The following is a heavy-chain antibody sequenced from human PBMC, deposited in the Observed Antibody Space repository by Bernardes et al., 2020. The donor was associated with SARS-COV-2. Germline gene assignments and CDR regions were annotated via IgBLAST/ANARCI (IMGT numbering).Heavy chain of an antibody. V-gene: IGHV1-3*01. CDR1: GYTFTSYA. CDR3: ARDSSRLWYTDDYFQN. CDR2: INAGNGDT. J-gene: IGHJ1*01. D-gene: IGHD3-10*01. Sequence: ASVKVSCKASGYTFTSYAMHWVRQAPGQSLEWMGWINAGNGDTKHSQKFQGRLIITRDTSASTLYMELSSLRSEDTAVYYCARDSSRLWYTDDYFQNWDQGTLVTVSS.